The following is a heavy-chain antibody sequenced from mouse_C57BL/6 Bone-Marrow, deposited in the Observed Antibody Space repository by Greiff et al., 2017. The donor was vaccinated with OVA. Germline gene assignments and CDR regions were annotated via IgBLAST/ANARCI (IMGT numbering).Heavy chain of an antibody. D-gene: IGHD3-2*02. CDR3: TRDEGTAQAPY. CDR1: GFTFSSYA. CDR2: ISSGGDYI. Sequence: DVKLQESGEGLVKPGGSLKLSCAASGFTFSSYAMSWVRQTPEKRLEWVAYISSGGDYIYYADTVKGRFTISRDNARNTLYLQMSSLKSEDTAMYYCTRDEGTAQAPYWGQGTLVTVSA. V-gene: IGHV5-9-1*02. J-gene: IGHJ3*01.